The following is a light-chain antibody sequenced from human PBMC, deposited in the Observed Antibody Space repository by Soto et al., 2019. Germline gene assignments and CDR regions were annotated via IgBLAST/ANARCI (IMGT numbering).Light chain of an antibody. Sequence: DIQMTQSPSSLSASVGDRVTITCRASQRIITYLNWYQQKPGKAPKVLIYAASSLQGGVPSRFSGSGSGTDFTLTISSLQPEDFATYYCQQSYSTPITFGQGTRREI. V-gene: IGKV1-39*01. CDR2: AAS. CDR3: QQSYSTPIT. J-gene: IGKJ5*01. CDR1: QRIITY.